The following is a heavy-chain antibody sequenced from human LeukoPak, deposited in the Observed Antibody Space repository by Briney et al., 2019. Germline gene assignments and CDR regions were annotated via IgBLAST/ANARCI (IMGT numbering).Heavy chain of an antibody. V-gene: IGHV4-59*08. CDR1: GGSISSYY. CDR3: ARRRDYYGSGSWAWALDI. J-gene: IGHJ3*02. Sequence: PSETLSLTCTVSGGSISSYYWSWIRQPPGKGLEWIGYIYYSGSTNYNPSLKSRVTISVDTSKNQFSLKLSSVTAADTAVYYCARRRDYYGSGSWAWALDIWGQGTMVTVSS. CDR2: IYYSGST. D-gene: IGHD3-10*01.